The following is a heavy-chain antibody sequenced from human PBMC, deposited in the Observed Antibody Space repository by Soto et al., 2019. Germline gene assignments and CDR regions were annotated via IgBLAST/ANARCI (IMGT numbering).Heavy chain of an antibody. CDR1: GDRFTNYG. Sequence: TSVKVSCEACGDRFTNYGFSWVRQASEQGLEWMGWISGYNGNTKYAEKFQGRVTMTTDTSTSTAHMELRSLRSDDTAVYYCAREGQAPYYYYGMDVWGQGTAVTVSS. J-gene: IGHJ6*02. CDR2: ISGYNGNT. V-gene: IGHV1-18*01. CDR3: AREGQAPYYYYGMDV.